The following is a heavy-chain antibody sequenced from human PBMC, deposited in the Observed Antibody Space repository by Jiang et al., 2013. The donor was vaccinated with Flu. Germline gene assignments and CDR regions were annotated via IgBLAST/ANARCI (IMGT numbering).Heavy chain of an antibody. J-gene: IGHJ6*02. CDR1: GYTFTSYY. D-gene: IGHD3-10*01. CDR2: INPSGGST. CDR3: XREGELLWFGETHYYYYYGMDV. V-gene: IGHV1-46*01. Sequence: GAEVKKPGASVKVSCKASGYTFTSYYMHWVRQAPGQGLEWMGIINPSGGSTSYAQKFQGRVTMTRDTSTSTVYMELSSLRSEDTAVYYCXREGELLWFGETHYYYYYGMDVWGQGTTVTVSS.